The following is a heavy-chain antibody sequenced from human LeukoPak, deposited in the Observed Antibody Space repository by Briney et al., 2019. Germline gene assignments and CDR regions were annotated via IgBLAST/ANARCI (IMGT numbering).Heavy chain of an antibody. Sequence: NPSETLSLTCAVSGYSISSASYWGWIRQPPGKGLEWIGNIYHSGSPYYNPSLKSRATISVDTSKNQFSLKLSSVTAADTAVYYCARPISSQGYFGVVIDCGQGTLVTVSS. J-gene: IGHJ4*02. CDR3: ARPISSQGYFGVVID. CDR1: GYSISSASY. V-gene: IGHV4-38-2*01. CDR2: IYHSGSP. D-gene: IGHD3-3*01.